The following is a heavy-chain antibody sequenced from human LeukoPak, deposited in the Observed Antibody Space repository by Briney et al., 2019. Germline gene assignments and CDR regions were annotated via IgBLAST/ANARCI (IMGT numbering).Heavy chain of an antibody. CDR1: GGTFSSYA. CDR3: ATSSRTYRSTDY. D-gene: IGHD6-13*01. CDR2: ITPILGSA. V-gene: IGHV1-69*11. Sequence: SVKVSCKASGGTFSSYAVSWVRQAPGQGLEWMGWITPILGSANYAQSFQGRVTMTADESTSTAYMELSSLRSEDTAVYYCATSSRTYRSTDYWGQGTLVTVSS. J-gene: IGHJ4*02.